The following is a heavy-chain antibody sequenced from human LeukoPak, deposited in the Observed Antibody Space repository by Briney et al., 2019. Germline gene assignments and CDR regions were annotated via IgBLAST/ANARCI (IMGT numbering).Heavy chain of an antibody. V-gene: IGHV3-49*03. CDR1: GFSFGDHA. CDR3: TRDVSSSWYEGADY. CDR2: IRSKPYGGTT. Sequence: GGSLRLSCTASGFSFGDHAMGWFRQAPGKGLEWVGCIRSKPYGGTTEYAASVKGRFTISRDDSKSIDYLQMNSLKTEDTAVYYCTRDVSSSWYEGADYWGQGTLVTVSS. D-gene: IGHD6-13*01. J-gene: IGHJ4*02.